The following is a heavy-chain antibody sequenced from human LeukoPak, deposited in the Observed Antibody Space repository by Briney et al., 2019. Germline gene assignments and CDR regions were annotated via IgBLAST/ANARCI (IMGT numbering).Heavy chain of an antibody. CDR2: IWYDGSNK. CDR1: GFTFSSYG. D-gene: IGHD3-22*01. Sequence: PGGSLRLSCAASGFTFSSYGMNWVRQAPGKGLEGVAVIWYDGSNKYYADSVKGRFTISRDNSKNTLYLQMNSLRAEDTAVYYCARGGYYYDSSGYYLLDYWGQGTLVTVSS. V-gene: IGHV3-33*08. J-gene: IGHJ4*02. CDR3: ARGGYYYDSSGYYLLDY.